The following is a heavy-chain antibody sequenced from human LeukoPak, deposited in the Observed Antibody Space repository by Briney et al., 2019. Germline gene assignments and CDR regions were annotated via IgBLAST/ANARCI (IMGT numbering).Heavy chain of an antibody. CDR2: ISSSSSYI. V-gene: IGHV3-21*01. J-gene: IGHJ4*02. D-gene: IGHD6-13*01. CDR3: ARDEAAAGTYDY. CDR1: GFTFSSYS. Sequence: PGGSLRLSCAASGFTFSSYSMNWVRQAPGKGLEWVSSISSSSSYIYYADSVKGRFTISRDNAKNSLCLQMNSLRAEDTAVDYCARDEAAAGTYDYWGQGTLVTVSS.